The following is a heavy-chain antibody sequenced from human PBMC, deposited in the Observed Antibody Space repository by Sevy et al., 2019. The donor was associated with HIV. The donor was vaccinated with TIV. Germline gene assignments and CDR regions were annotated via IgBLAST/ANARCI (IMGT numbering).Heavy chain of an antibody. V-gene: IGHV4-39*01. J-gene: IGHJ6*03. D-gene: IGHD3-10*01. CDR1: GGSIRRGDYF. CDR3: ARLRGGYGNGWFYYYMDV. Sequence: SETLSLTCSVTGGSIRRGDYFWGWIRQSPGKGLEWIGSITDSGSTYYNPSLKSRVTMSVERSKNQFSLKLSFVTAADTAVHYCARLRGGYGNGWFYYYMDVWGKGTTVTVSS. CDR2: ITDSGST.